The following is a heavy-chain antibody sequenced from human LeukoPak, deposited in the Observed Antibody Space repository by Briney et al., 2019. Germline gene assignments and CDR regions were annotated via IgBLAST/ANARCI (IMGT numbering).Heavy chain of an antibody. CDR3: ARHSAYSFDS. D-gene: IGHD4-11*01. V-gene: IGHV3-7*01. CDR1: GFAFSSYW. CDR2: INQDGSDQ. J-gene: IGHJ4*02. Sequence: GGSLRLSCAASGFAFSSYWMGWVRQAPGKGLEWVANINQDGSDQYYVDSVKGRFTISRDNAKISLFLQMNSLRAEDTAVYYCARHSAYSFDSWGQGTLVTVSS.